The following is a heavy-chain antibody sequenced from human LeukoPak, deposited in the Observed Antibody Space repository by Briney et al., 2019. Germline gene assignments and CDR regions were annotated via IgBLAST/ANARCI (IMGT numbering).Heavy chain of an antibody. CDR3: AKDFLQCKGTSCPFDY. CDR1: GFTFSSYG. D-gene: IGHD2-2*01. V-gene: IGHV3-30*02. J-gene: IGHJ4*02. CDR2: IRYDGSNK. Sequence: GSLRLSCAASGFTFSSYGMHWVRQAPGKGLEWVAFIRYDGSNKYYADSVKGRFTISRDNSKNTLYLQMNSLRAEDTAVYYCAKDFLQCKGTSCPFDYWGQGTLVTVSS.